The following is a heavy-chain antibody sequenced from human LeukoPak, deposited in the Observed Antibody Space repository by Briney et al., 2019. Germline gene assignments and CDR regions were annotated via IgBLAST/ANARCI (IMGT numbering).Heavy chain of an antibody. CDR3: ARTERIMTTGTNWFDP. J-gene: IGHJ5*02. V-gene: IGHV1-8*03. Sequence: ASVKVSCKATGYTFTSYDTNWVRQATGQGREWMGWMNPNRGNTGNAQKFQGRVTITRTTTISTAYMELRSLRSEDTDVYYCARTERIMTTGTNWFDPWGQGTLVTVSS. CDR2: MNPNRGNT. D-gene: IGHD4-17*01. CDR1: GYTFTSYD.